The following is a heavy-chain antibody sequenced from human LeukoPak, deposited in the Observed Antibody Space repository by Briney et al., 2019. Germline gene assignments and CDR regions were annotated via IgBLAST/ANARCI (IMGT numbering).Heavy chain of an antibody. CDR3: AREALLPRPLDY. Sequence: PGGSLRLSCAASGFSFSYYNMKWVRQAPGKGLEWVSSISTSGSYIYYADSVKGRFTISRDNAKNSLYLQMNSLRAEDTAVYYCAREALLPRPLDYWGQGTLVTVSS. CDR1: GFSFSYYN. CDR2: ISTSGSYI. D-gene: IGHD2-15*01. V-gene: IGHV3-21*06. J-gene: IGHJ4*02.